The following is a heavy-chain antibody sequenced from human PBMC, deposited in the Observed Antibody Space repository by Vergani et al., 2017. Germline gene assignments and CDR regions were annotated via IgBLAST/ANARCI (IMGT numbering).Heavy chain of an antibody. CDR1: GGTFSSYA. Sequence: QVQLVQSGAEVKKPGSSVKVSCKASGGTFSSYAISWVRQAPGQGLEWMRGIIPIFGTANYAQKFQGRVTITADESTSTAYMELSSLRSKDTAVYYCARDRGPGYSSSPFDYGSQGTLVTVSS. CDR3: ARDRGPGYSSSPFDY. D-gene: IGHD6-13*01. J-gene: IGHJ4*02. CDR2: IIPIFGTA. V-gene: IGHV1-69*01.